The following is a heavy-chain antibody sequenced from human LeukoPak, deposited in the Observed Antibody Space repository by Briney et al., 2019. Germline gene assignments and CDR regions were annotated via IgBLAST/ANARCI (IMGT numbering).Heavy chain of an antibody. V-gene: IGHV1-46*01. CDR2: INPSGGST. Sequence: ASVKVSCKASGYTFTSYYMHWVRQALGQGLEWMGIINPSGGSTSYAQKFQGRVTMTRDTSTSTVYMELSSLRSEDTAVYYCARDVGADQFDYWGQGTLVTVSS. D-gene: IGHD1-26*01. J-gene: IGHJ4*02. CDR1: GYTFTSYY. CDR3: ARDVGADQFDY.